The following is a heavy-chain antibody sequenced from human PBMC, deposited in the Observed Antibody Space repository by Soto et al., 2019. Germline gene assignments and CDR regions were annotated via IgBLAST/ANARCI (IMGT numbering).Heavy chain of an antibody. J-gene: IGHJ4*02. CDR2: ISSSSSYI. Sequence: EVQLVESGGGLVKPGGSLRLSCAASGFTFSSYSMNWVRQAPGKGLEWVSSISSSSSYIYYADSVKGRFTISRDNAKNSLYPQTNSLRAADTAVYYCARDQPGYSYGYGLGYWGQGTLVTVSS. V-gene: IGHV3-21*01. CDR3: ARDQPGYSYGYGLGY. D-gene: IGHD5-18*01. CDR1: GFTFSSYS.